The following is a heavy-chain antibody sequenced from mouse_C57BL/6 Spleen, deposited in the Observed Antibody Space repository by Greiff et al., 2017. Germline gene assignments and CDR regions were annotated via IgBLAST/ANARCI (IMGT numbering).Heavy chain of an antibody. J-gene: IGHJ4*01. D-gene: IGHD1-1*01. CDR3: AKGWVENYAMDY. CDR1: GYSFTDYN. Sequence: VQLKESGPELVKPGASVKISCKASGYSFTDYNMNWVKQSNGKSLEWIGVINPNYGTTSYNQKFKGKATLTVDQSSSTAYMQLNSLPSEDSAVYYCAKGWVENYAMDYWGQGTSVTVSS. V-gene: IGHV1-39*01. CDR2: INPNYGTT.